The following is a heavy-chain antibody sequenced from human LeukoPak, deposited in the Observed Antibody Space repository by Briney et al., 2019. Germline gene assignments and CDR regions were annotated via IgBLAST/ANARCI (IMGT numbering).Heavy chain of an antibody. CDR2: IIPILGIA. CDR1: GGTFSSYA. CDR3: ARDRGYCSGGSCYLDY. J-gene: IGHJ4*02. V-gene: IGHV1-69*04. D-gene: IGHD2-15*01. Sequence: SVKVSCKASGGTFSSYAISWVRQAPGQGLEWMGRIIPILGIANYAQKFQGRVTITADKSTSTAYMELSSLRSEDTAVYYCARDRGYCSGGSCYLDYWGQGTLVTVSS.